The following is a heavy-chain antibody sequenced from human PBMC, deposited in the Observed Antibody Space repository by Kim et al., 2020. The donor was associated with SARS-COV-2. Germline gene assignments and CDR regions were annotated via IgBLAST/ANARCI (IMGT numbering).Heavy chain of an antibody. Sequence: GGSLRLSCTASGFTFSTYAMSWVRQAPGKGLNWVSTIGSSGASTFYADSVKGRFTISRDNSKNTLYLQVNSLRGEDTAVYYCTKGSSSWYYFDYLGQGTL. J-gene: IGHJ4*02. D-gene: IGHD6-13*01. V-gene: IGHV3-23*01. CDR1: GFTFSTYA. CDR3: TKGSSSWYYFDY. CDR2: IGSSGAST.